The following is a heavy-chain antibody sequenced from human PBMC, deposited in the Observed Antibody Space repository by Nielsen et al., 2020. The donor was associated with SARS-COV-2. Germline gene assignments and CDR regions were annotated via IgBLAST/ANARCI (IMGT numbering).Heavy chain of an antibody. J-gene: IGHJ4*02. V-gene: IGHV1-46*01. D-gene: IGHD3-10*01. CDR2: INPSGGST. CDR1: GYTFTSYY. CDR3: ARDGSDLFRPHEPLWFGELLISSIFDY. Sequence: ASVKVSCKASGYTFTSYYMHWVRQAPGQGLEWMGIINPSGGSTSYAQKFQGRVTMTRDTSTSTVYMELSSLRSEDTAVYYCARDGSDLFRPHEPLWFGELLISSIFDYWGQGTLVTVSS.